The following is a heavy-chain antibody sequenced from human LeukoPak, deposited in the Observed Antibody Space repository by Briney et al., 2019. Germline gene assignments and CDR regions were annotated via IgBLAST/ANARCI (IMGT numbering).Heavy chain of an antibody. CDR1: GFTVSSNY. V-gene: IGHV3-53*04. Sequence: PGGSLRLSCAASGFTVSSNYMSWVRQAPGKGLEWVSVIYSGDSTYYADSVKGRFTISRHNSKNTLYLQMNSLRAEDTAVYYCARVRGGPYSSGWYVGDQVFDYWGQGTLVTVSS. CDR2: IYSGDST. J-gene: IGHJ4*02. D-gene: IGHD6-19*01. CDR3: ARVRGGPYSSGWYVGDQVFDY.